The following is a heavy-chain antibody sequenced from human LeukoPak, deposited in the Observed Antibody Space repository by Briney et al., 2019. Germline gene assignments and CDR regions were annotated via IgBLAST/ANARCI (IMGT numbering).Heavy chain of an antibody. CDR3: ARAPRGFQWFVEY. D-gene: IGHD3-22*01. CDR2: ISGDGGKT. V-gene: IGHV3-23*01. Sequence: GGSLRLSCATSGFIFSDYAMTRVRQAPGKGLEWVSDISGDGGKTYSADSVKGRFTISRDSSKNMLYLQMNSLTADDTAVYYCARAPRGFQWFVEYWGQGTLVTVSS. J-gene: IGHJ4*02. CDR1: GFIFSDYA.